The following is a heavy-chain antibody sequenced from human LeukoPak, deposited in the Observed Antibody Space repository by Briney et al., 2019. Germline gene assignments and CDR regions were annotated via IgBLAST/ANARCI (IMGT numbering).Heavy chain of an antibody. CDR1: RFTFSSYA. Sequence: PGGSLRLSCAASRFTFSSYAMHWARQAPGKGLEWVADISYDGSNKYYADSVKGRFTISRDNSKNSLYLQMNSLRAEDTAVYYCARDGDPGYSYGPFDYWGQGTLVTVSS. D-gene: IGHD5-18*01. CDR3: ARDGDPGYSYGPFDY. J-gene: IGHJ4*02. V-gene: IGHV3-30*01. CDR2: ISYDGSNK.